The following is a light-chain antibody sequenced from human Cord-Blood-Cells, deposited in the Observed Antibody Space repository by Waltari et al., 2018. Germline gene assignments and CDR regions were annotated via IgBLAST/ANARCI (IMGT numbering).Light chain of an antibody. CDR1: QSVSSY. CDR2: DAS. V-gene: IGKV3-11*01. J-gene: IGKJ2*03. CDR3: QQRSNWPYS. Sequence: EIVLTQSPATLSLSPGERATLACRASQSVSSYLAWYQQKPGQAPRLRIHDASNRATGIPARFSGSGSGTDFTLTISSLEPEDFAVYYCQQRSNWPYSFGQGTKLEIK.